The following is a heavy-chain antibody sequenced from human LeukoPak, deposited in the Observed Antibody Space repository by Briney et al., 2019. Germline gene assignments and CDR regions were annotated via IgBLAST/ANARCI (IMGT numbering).Heavy chain of an antibody. D-gene: IGHD3-10*01. CDR2: ISRSGSTI. CDR1: GFTFSSYE. J-gene: IGHJ3*02. Sequence: QPGGSLRLSCAASGFTFSSYEMNWVRQAPGKGLEGVSYISRSGSTIYYADSVKGRFTISRDNAKNSLYLQMNSLRAEDTAVYYCARETMVRGDGRAFDIWGQGTMVTVSS. V-gene: IGHV3-48*03. CDR3: ARETMVRGDGRAFDI.